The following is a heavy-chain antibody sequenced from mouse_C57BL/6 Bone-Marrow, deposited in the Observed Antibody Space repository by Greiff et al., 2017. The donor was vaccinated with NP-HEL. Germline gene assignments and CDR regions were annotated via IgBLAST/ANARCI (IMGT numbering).Heavy chain of an antibody. CDR2: ISGGGGNT. D-gene: IGHD2-2*01. CDR3: ARPGYAWFAY. V-gene: IGHV5-9*01. Sequence: EVKLMESGGGLVKPGGSLKLSCAASGFTFSSYTMSWVRQTPEKRLEWVATISGGGGNTYYPDSVKGRFTISRDNAKNTLYLQMSSLRSEDTALYYCARPGYAWFAYWGQGTLVTVSA. J-gene: IGHJ3*01. CDR1: GFTFSSYT.